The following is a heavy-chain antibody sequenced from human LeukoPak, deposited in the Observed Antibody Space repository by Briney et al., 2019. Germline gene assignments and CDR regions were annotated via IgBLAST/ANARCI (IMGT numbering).Heavy chain of an antibody. CDR3: ARGPYCSSTSCPWSFDY. J-gene: IGHJ4*02. CDR1: GGSISSYY. D-gene: IGHD2-2*01. CDR2: IYTSGST. Sequence: SETLSLTCTVSGGSISSYYWSWIRQPAGKGLEWIGRIYTSGSTNYSPSLKSRVTMSVDTSKNQFSLKLSSVTAADTAVYYCARGPYCSSTSCPWSFDYWGQGTLVTVSS. V-gene: IGHV4-4*07.